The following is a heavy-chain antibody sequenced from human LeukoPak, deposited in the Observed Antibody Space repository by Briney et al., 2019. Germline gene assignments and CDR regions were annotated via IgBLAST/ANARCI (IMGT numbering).Heavy chain of an antibody. V-gene: IGHV1-2*02. CDR3: ARDFIAAAGRGFVY. CDR2: INPNSGGT. Sequence: ASVKVSCKASGGTFSSYYMHWVRQAPGQGLEWMGWINPNSGGTNYAQKFQGRVTMTRDTSISTAYMELSRLRSDDTAVYYCARDFIAAAGRGFVYWGQGTLVTVSS. D-gene: IGHD6-13*01. CDR1: GGTFSSYY. J-gene: IGHJ4*02.